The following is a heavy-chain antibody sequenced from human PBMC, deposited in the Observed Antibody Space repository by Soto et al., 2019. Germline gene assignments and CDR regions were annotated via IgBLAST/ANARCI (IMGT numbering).Heavy chain of an antibody. J-gene: IGHJ2*01. D-gene: IGHD6-19*01. CDR3: ARPAGYSSGWYYWYFDL. V-gene: IGHV3-21*01. Sequence: EVQLVESGGGLVKPGGSLRLSCAASGFTFSSYSMNWVRQAPGKGLEWVSSISSSSSYIYYEDSVKGRITISRDNAQNSLYLQMKSLRAEVTAVYYCARPAGYSSGWYYWYFDLWGRGTLVTVSS. CDR1: GFTFSSYS. CDR2: ISSSSSYI.